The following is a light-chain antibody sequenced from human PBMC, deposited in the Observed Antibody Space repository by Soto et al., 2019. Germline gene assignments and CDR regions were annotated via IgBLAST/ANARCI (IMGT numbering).Light chain of an antibody. CDR3: QQYGSSPLT. CDR1: QSVTSNY. V-gene: IGKV3-20*01. CDR2: GAS. J-gene: IGKJ1*01. Sequence: EIVLTQSPATLTLSPGERGTLSCRASQSVTSNYLAWYQQKPGQAPRLLIYGASSRVTGIPDRFRGSGSGTEFTLTINRLEPEDFAVYYCQQYGSSPLTFGQGTKVEIK.